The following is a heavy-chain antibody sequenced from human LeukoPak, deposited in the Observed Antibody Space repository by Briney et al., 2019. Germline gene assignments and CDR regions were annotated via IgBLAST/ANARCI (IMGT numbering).Heavy chain of an antibody. CDR1: GGTFSSYA. Sequence: SVKVSCKASGGTFSSYAISWVRQAPGQGLEWMGRIIPILGIANYAQKFQGRVTITADKSTSTAYMELSSLRSEDTAVYYCARVPGGSYFSAFDIWGQGTMVTVSS. CDR3: ARVPGGSYFSAFDI. D-gene: IGHD1-26*01. J-gene: IGHJ3*02. V-gene: IGHV1-69*04. CDR2: IIPILGIA.